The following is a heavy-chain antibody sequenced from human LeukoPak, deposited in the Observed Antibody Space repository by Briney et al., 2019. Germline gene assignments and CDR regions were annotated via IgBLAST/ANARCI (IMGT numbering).Heavy chain of an antibody. Sequence: GGSLRLSCAASGFTFSSYGMHWVRQAPGKGLEWVAVISYDGSDKYYADSVKGRFTISRDNSKNTLYLQMNSLRAEDTAVYYCAKDITVGATGSLDYWGQGTLVTGSS. CDR3: AKDITVGATGSLDY. CDR2: ISYDGSDK. D-gene: IGHD1-26*01. CDR1: GFTFSSYG. V-gene: IGHV3-30*18. J-gene: IGHJ4*02.